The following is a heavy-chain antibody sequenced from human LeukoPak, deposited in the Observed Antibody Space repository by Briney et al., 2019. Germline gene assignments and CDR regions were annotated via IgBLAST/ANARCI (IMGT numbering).Heavy chain of an antibody. Sequence: PGGSLRLSCAASGFTFSGYEMNWVRQAPGKGLEWVSYISSSGSSIYYADSVKGRFTISRDNAKNSLYLQMNSLRAEDTAVYYCVRDRRLYGRNYNFGMDVWGQGTAVIV. CDR3: VRDRRLYGRNYNFGMDV. CDR1: GFTFSGYE. D-gene: IGHD3-10*01. J-gene: IGHJ6*02. CDR2: ISSSGSSI. V-gene: IGHV3-48*03.